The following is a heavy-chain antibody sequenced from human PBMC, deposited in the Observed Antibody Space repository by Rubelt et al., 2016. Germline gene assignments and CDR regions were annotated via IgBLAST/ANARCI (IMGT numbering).Heavy chain of an antibody. CDR3: GKQHSSGKPYEY. CDR2: LYSGGST. CDR1: GFTVSFNY. J-gene: IGHJ4*02. V-gene: IGHV3-66*01. Sequence: EVHLAESGGGLVQPGGSLRLSCTASGFTVSFNYMSWVRQAPGKGLEWVSTLYSGGSTYYADSVKGRSTISRDNSKNTLFLHMNRLRAGDAAVNDCGKQHSSGKPYEYWGQGTLVTVSA. D-gene: IGHD3-22*01.